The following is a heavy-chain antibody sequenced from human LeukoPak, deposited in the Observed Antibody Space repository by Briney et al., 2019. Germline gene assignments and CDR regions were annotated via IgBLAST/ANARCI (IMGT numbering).Heavy chain of an antibody. V-gene: IGHV4-39*01. J-gene: IGHJ4*02. D-gene: IGHD6-6*01. CDR2: IYYSGAT. CDR1: GGSIISSPHY. Sequence: SETLSLTCSVSGGSIISSPHYWSWIRQPPGKGLEYIGNIYYSGATYYNPSLKSRVTISVDTSNNQFSLELRSVTAAATAVYYCARRGHSSSSGGFDYWGQGTLVTVSS. CDR3: ARRGHSSSSGGFDY.